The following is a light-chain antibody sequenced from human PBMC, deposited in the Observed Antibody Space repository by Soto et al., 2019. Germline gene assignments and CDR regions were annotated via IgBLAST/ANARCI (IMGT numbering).Light chain of an antibody. CDR2: EGT. Sequence: QAVLKQPASVSGSPGQSITISCTGTSRDVGSYNFVSWYQQYPGKVPELMIYEGTKRPSGVSNRFSGSKSGNTASLTISGLQAEDEADYYCFSYAGSTYVFGTGTKVTVL. V-gene: IGLV2-23*01. CDR1: SRDVGSYNF. CDR3: FSYAGSTYV. J-gene: IGLJ1*01.